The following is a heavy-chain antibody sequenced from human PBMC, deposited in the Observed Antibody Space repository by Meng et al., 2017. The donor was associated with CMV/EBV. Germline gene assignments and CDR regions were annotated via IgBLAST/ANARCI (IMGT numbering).Heavy chain of an antibody. CDR1: GFDFSSYW. D-gene: IGHD6-19*01. V-gene: IGHV3-74*01. J-gene: IGHJ4*02. Sequence: GGSLRLSCAASGFDFSSYWMHWVRQAPGKGLVWVSRISRDGTTINYADSVRGRFTISRDNAKNTVHLEMNNLRVEDTAVYYCRGSGWDDYWGQGTLVTVSS. CDR3: RGSGWDDY. CDR2: ISRDGTTI.